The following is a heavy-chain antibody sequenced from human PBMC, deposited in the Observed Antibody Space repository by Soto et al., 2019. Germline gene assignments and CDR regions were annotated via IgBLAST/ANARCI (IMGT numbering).Heavy chain of an antibody. CDR3: ARVRYSYGYYYYYGMDV. CDR2: INHSGST. V-gene: IGHV4-34*01. D-gene: IGHD5-18*01. J-gene: IGHJ6*02. Sequence: SETLSLTCAVYGGSFSGYYWSWIRQPPGKGLEWIGEINHSGSTNYSPSLKSRVTISVDTSKNQFSLKLSSVTAADTAVYYCARVRYSYGYYYYYGMDVWGQGTTVTVSS. CDR1: GGSFSGYY.